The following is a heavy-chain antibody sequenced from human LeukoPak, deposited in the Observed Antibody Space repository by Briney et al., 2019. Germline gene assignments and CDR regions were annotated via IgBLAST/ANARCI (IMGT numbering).Heavy chain of an antibody. Sequence: SETLSLTCAVYGGSFSGYYWSWIRQPPGKGLEWIGEINHSGSTNYNPSLKSRVTISVDTSKNQFSLKLSSVTAANTAVYYCARVVHDYVWGSYRASNWFDPWGQGTLVTVSS. D-gene: IGHD3-16*02. CDR1: GGSFSGYY. V-gene: IGHV4-34*01. CDR3: ARVVHDYVWGSYRASNWFDP. J-gene: IGHJ5*02. CDR2: INHSGST.